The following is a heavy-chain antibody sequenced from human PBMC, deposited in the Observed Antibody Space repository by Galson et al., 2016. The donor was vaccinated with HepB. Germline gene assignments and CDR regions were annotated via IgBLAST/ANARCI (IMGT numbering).Heavy chain of an antibody. CDR1: GYSFTNYY. J-gene: IGHJ5*01. CDR3: ASATGPMYDSSGYAFDS. Sequence: QSGAEVKKPGESLRISCKGSGYSFTNYYISWVRQMPGKGLEWMGRIDPSDSYTNYSPSFQGHVTMSADRSISTAYLQWSSLEASDTAMYYCASATGPMYDSSGYAFDSWGQGTLVTVSS. V-gene: IGHV5-10-1*01. CDR2: IDPSDSYT. D-gene: IGHD3-22*01.